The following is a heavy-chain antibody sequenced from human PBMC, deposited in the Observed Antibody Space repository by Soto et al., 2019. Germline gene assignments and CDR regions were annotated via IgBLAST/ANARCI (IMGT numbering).Heavy chain of an antibody. CDR2: IYYSGST. V-gene: IGHV4-59*01. Sequence: SETLSLTCTVSGGSISCYYWSWLRQPPGKGLEWIGYIYYSGSTNYNPSLKSRDTISVDTSKNQFSLKLSSVTAADTDVYYGARSRRGGMDVWGQGTKVTVYS. D-gene: IGHD3-10*01. CDR3: ARSRRGGMDV. J-gene: IGHJ6*02. CDR1: GGSISCYY.